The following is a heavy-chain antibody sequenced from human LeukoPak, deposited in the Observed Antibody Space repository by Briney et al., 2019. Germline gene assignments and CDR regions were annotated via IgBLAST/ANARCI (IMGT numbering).Heavy chain of an antibody. J-gene: IGHJ4*02. V-gene: IGHV5-51*01. CDR3: ARYGSGSYLGY. CDR1: GYSFTSYW. Sequence: GESLKIFCKGSGYSFTSYWSGRVRQMPGKGLEWMGIIYPGDSDTRYSPSFKGQVTISADKSISTAYLQWSSLKASDTAVYYCARYGSGSYLGYWGQGTLVTVSS. D-gene: IGHD3-10*01. CDR2: IYPGDSDT.